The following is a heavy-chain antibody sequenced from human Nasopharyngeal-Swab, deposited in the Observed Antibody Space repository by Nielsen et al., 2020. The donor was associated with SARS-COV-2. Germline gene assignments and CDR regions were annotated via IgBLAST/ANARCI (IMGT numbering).Heavy chain of an antibody. Sequence: WIRQPPGKGLEWVSYISSSSSTKYYADSVKGRFTISRDNAKNSLYLQMNSLRDEDTAVYYCARDAIVVVPAAIQYWGQGTRVTVSS. CDR3: ARDAIVVVPAAIQY. D-gene: IGHD2-2*02. CDR2: ISSSSSTK. V-gene: IGHV3-11*04. J-gene: IGHJ4*02.